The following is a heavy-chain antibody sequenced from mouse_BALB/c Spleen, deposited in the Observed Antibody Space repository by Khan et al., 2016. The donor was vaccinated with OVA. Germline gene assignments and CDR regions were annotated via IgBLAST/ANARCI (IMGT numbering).Heavy chain of an antibody. J-gene: IGHJ2*01. CDR2: INTYTGEP. CDR3: TRFHGGY. Sequence: QIELVQSGPELKMPGETVKNSCKASGYTFTDYVMNWVKQSPGKGLKWMGWINTYTGEPTYADDFKGRFAFSLETSASTAYLQINSLKNEDTATYWCTRFHGGYWGQGTTLTVSS. V-gene: IGHV9-3-1*01. CDR1: GYTFTDYV.